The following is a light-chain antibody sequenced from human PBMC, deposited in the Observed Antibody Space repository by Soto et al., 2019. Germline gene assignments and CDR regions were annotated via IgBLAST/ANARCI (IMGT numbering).Light chain of an antibody. CDR2: SAS. CDR1: QNIMTY. V-gene: IGKV1-39*01. CDR3: QQSYSVAYT. J-gene: IGKJ2*01. Sequence: IQMTQSPAALSASVGDRVTITCRASQNIMTYLNWYQQKPGKAPNLLIHSASSLQSGVPSRFSGSGSGTDFTLTISSLHPDDIATYFCQQSYSVAYTFGQGTKLEL.